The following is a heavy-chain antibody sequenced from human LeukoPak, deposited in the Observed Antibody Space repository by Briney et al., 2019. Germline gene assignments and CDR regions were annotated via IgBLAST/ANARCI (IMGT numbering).Heavy chain of an antibody. Sequence: PGGSLRLSCAASGFTFSTYAMNWVRQAPGKGLEWVSSISKSSDYIKYADSVRGRFTISRDNAKNSLYLQMNSLRAEDTAVYYCARDLSFYDSSGPYYWGQGTLVTVSS. CDR3: ARDLSFYDSSGPYY. CDR1: GFTFSTYA. CDR2: ISKSSDYI. D-gene: IGHD3-22*01. J-gene: IGHJ4*02. V-gene: IGHV3-21*01.